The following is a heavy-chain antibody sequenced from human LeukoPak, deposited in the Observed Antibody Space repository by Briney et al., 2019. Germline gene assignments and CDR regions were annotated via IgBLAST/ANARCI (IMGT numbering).Heavy chain of an antibody. CDR1: GYTFTTYK. J-gene: IGHJ4*02. CDR2: INPSDGGR. V-gene: IGHV1-46*01. Sequence: GASVKVSCQASGYTFTTYKMHWVRQAPGQGLEWVGIINPSDGGRRNAQKFQGRVTMTRDMSTRTVYMELSSLRSEDTAVYYCAKDGGSYSADYWGQGTLVTVSS. D-gene: IGHD3-10*01. CDR3: AKDGGSYSADY.